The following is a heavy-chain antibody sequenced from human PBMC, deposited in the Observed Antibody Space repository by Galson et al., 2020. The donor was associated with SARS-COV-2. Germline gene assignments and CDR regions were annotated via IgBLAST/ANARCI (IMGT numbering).Heavy chain of an antibody. J-gene: IGHJ4*02. CDR2: IFHSGIT. CDR3: ARVYGTSGFDV. V-gene: IGHV4-59*01. D-gene: IGHD1-26*01. CDR1: GGSISTFY. Sequence: SETLSFTCTISGGSISTFYWSWMRQSPGKGLEWMGYIFHSGITKYNPSLQGRVTISVDTSKNQFSLNLRSVNAADTAIYYCARVYGTSGFDVWGQGTPINVSS.